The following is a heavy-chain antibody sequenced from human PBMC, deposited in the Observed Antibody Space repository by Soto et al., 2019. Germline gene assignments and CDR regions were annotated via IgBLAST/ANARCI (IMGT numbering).Heavy chain of an antibody. CDR3: VKVSSGWYLYYFDY. D-gene: IGHD6-19*01. CDR2: ISSNGGST. Sequence: PGGSLRLSCSASGFTFSSYAMHWVRQAPGKGLEYVSAISSNGGSTYYADSVKGRFTISRDNSKNTLYLQMSSLRAEDTAVYYCVKVSSGWYLYYFDYWGQGTLVTVSS. CDR1: GFTFSSYA. V-gene: IGHV3-64D*06. J-gene: IGHJ4*02.